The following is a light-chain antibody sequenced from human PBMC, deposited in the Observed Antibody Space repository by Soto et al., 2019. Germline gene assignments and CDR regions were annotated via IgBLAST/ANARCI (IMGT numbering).Light chain of an antibody. V-gene: IGLV2-14*01. J-gene: IGLJ2*01. CDR3: SSYTSSSTLGVV. CDR2: DVS. Sequence: QSVLTQPACVSGSPGQSITISCTGTSSDVGGYNYVSWYQQHPGKAPKLMIYDVSNRPSGVSNRFSGSKSGNTASLTISGLQAEYEADYYCSSYTSSSTLGVVFGGGTKLTVL. CDR1: SSDVGGYNY.